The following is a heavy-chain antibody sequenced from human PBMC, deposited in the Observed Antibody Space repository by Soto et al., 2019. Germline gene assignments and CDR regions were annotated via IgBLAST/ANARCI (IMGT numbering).Heavy chain of an antibody. CDR1: GGSIRSGGYS. J-gene: IGHJ5*02. Sequence: QLQLQESGSGLVKPSQTLSLTCAVSGGSIRSGGYSWCWIRQPPGKGLECIGYIYHSGSTYYNPSLKSRVSISVDRSKSQFSLKLSSVADAGAAVYYCASGPPILSWCKGTLATVYS. V-gene: IGHV4-30-2*01. D-gene: IGHD3-9*01. CDR2: IYHSGST. CDR3: ASGPPILS.